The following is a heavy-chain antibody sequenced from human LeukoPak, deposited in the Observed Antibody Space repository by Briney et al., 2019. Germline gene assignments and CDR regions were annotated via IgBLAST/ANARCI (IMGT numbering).Heavy chain of an antibody. CDR1: GYTFTSNY. J-gene: IGHJ4*02. CDR2: IYPRDGST. V-gene: IGHV1-46*01. CDR3: ARDQEGFDY. Sequence: GASVKVSCKASGYTFTSNYIHWVRHAPGQGLEWMGMIYPRDGSTGYAQKFQGRVTVTRDTSTSTVHMELSGLRSEDTAVYYCARDQEGFDYWGQGTLVTVSS.